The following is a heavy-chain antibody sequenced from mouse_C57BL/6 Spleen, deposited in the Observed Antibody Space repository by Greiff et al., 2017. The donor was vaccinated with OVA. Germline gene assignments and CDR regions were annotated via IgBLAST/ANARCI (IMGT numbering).Heavy chain of an antibody. CDR1: GFTFSSYT. D-gene: IGHD2-4*01. J-gene: IGHJ1*03. Sequence: EVKLMESGGGLVKPGGSLKLSCAASGFTFSSYTMSWVRQTPEKRLEWVATISGGGGNTYYPDSVKGRFTISRDNAKNTLYLQMSSLRSEDTALDYCARRDYDYDGEFDGWGTGTTVTGSS. CDR2: ISGGGGNT. CDR3: ARRDYDYDGEFDG. V-gene: IGHV5-9*01.